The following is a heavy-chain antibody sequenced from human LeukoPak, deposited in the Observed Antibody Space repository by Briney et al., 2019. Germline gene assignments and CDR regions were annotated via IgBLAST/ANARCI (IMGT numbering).Heavy chain of an antibody. Sequence: GGSLRLPCAASGFTFTHYAMHWVRQTPGKGLEWVAVIFYDGTIQYYSDSVRGRLIVSRDNPKNTLYLQMNSLRAEDTAVYYCAKVGYFDWLLYQYYFDYWGQGTLVTVSS. V-gene: IGHV3-30*18. CDR2: IFYDGTIQ. CDR3: AKVGYFDWLLYQYYFDY. J-gene: IGHJ4*02. D-gene: IGHD3-9*01. CDR1: GFTFTHYA.